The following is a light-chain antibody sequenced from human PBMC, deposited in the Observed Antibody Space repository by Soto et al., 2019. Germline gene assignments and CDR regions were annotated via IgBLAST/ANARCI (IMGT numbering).Light chain of an antibody. CDR1: QSLVHSDGNTY. CDR3: MQGITFT. CDR2: KAS. Sequence: ILLTQSPLSLPVTLGQSASISCRSSQSLVHSDGNTYLNWFQQRPGQSPRRLIYKASNRVSGVPDRFSGSGSGSDFTLTISRVEADDVGVYYCMQGITFTFGQGTRVEI. J-gene: IGKJ1*01. V-gene: IGKV2-30*02.